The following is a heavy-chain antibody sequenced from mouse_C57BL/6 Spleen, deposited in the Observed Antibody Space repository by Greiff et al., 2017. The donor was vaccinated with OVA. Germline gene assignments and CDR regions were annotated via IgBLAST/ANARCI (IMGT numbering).Heavy chain of an antibody. J-gene: IGHJ2*01. CDR2: FYPGSGSI. Sequence: QVQLQQSGAELVKPGASVKLSCKASGYTFTEYTIHWVKQRSGQGLEWIGWFYPGSGSIKYNEKFKDKATLTADKSSSTVYMELSRLTSEDAAVYFFARHEDGGQLRRGGFDYWGQGTTLTVSS. CDR3: ARHEDGGQLRRGGFDY. V-gene: IGHV1-62-2*01. CDR1: GYTFTEYT. D-gene: IGHD3-2*02.